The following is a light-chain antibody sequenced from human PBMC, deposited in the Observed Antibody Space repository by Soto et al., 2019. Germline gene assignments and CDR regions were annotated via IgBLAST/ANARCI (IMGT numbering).Light chain of an antibody. CDR1: QSVSNNY. J-gene: IGKJ1*01. CDR3: HLYGASPPT. CDR2: GAS. Sequence: EIVLTQSPGTLSLSPGERATLSCRASQSVSNNYLAWYQQKPGQAPRLLIYGASNRATGIPDRFSGSGSGTDFTLTISRLEPEDSAVFYCHLYGASPPTFGQGTKVDIK. V-gene: IGKV3-20*01.